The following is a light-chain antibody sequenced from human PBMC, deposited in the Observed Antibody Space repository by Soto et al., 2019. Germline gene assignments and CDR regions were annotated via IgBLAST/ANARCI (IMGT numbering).Light chain of an antibody. CDR2: EVN. J-gene: IGLJ1*01. CDR1: SSDVGNYDS. Sequence: QSALTQPPSASGSPGQSVTISCTGTSSDVGNYDSVSWYQHHPGKAPQAVIYEVNKRPSGVPDRFSGSKSGNTASLTVSGLLAEDEGDYYCSSYAGSNNYVFGTGTKLTVL. V-gene: IGLV2-8*01. CDR3: SSYAGSNNYV.